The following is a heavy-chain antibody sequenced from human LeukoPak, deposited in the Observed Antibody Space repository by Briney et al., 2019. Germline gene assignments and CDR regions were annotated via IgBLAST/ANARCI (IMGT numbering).Heavy chain of an antibody. CDR1: GFTFSSYW. CDR3: GRGMIGAYGSDY. V-gene: IGHV3-74*01. Sequence: PGGSLRLSCAASGFTFSSYWMHWVRQAPGKGRVWVSHINPAGSTAFYADSVKGRFTISRDNAKNTVYLQMSSLGAEDTAVYYCGRGMIGAYGSDYWGQGTLVTVSS. CDR2: INPAGSTA. J-gene: IGHJ4*02. D-gene: IGHD3-10*01.